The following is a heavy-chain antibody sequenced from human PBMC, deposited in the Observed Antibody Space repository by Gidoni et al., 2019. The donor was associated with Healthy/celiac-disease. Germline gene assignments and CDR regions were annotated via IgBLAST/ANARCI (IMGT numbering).Heavy chain of an antibody. J-gene: IGHJ3*02. V-gene: IGHV4-34*01. CDR1: GGSFSGYY. Sequence: QVQLQQWGAGLLKPSETLSLTCAVYGGSFSGYYWSWIRQPPGKGLEWIGEINHSGSTHYNPSLKSRVTISVDTSKNQFSLKLSSVTAADTAVYYCARGFGEFPRDAFDIWGQGTMVTVSS. CDR2: INHSGST. D-gene: IGHD3-10*01. CDR3: ARGFGEFPRDAFDI.